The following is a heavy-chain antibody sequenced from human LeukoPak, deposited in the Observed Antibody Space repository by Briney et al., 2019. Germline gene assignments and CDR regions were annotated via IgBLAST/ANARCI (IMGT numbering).Heavy chain of an antibody. Sequence: GGSLRLSCVAPGFTLSDYSMTWVRQAPGKGLEWVSSISRSGKYRHDADSGKGRFTISRDNAKSSLYLDMTNLRAEDTAVYYCARVYGGTGAAFDYWGQGTLLTVSS. CDR1: GFTLSDYS. D-gene: IGHD4-23*01. CDR3: ARVYGGTGAAFDY. V-gene: IGHV3-21*01. J-gene: IGHJ4*02. CDR2: ISRSGKYR.